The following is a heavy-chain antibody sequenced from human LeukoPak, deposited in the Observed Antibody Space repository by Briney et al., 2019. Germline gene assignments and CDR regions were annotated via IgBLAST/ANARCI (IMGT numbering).Heavy chain of an antibody. CDR1: GFTFSDHY. CDR2: TRNKANRYTT. V-gene: IGHV3-72*01. J-gene: IGHJ4*02. CDR3: GRVYTSSWLGAFLDY. D-gene: IGHD6-13*01. Sequence: GGSLILSCAASGFTFSDHYMDWVRQAPGKGLEWVGRTRNKANRYTTEYAASVRGRFTISRDDSKNSLYLQMNSLTTEDTAVYYCGRVYTSSWLGAFLDYWGQGTLVTVSS.